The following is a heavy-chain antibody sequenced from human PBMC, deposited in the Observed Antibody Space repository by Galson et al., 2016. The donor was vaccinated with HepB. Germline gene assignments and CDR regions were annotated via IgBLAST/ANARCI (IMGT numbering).Heavy chain of an antibody. CDR3: ARDRSSGSGNFGY. V-gene: IGHV4-31*03. CDR1: GGSISSGGYY. Sequence: TLSLTCTVSGGSISSGGYYWSWIRQHPGKGPEWIGYIYHSGSTYYNPSLKSRVSISVDTSKNQFSLRLSSVTAADTAVYYCARDRSSGSGNFGYWGQGTLVTVSS. CDR2: IYHSGST. J-gene: IGHJ4*02. D-gene: IGHD3-10*01.